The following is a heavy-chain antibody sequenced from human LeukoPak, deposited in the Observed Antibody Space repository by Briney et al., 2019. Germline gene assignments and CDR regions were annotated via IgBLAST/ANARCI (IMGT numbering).Heavy chain of an antibody. CDR2: INRDGSIT. J-gene: IGHJ4*02. CDR3: VRDPFLSGDY. CDR1: GFTLSNYW. V-gene: IGHV3-74*01. D-gene: IGHD3-3*01. Sequence: PGGSLRLSCVASGFTLSNYWMHWVRQAPGKGLAWVSRINRDGSITNYAESVRGLFTISRDNARNTLDLQMNSLRADDTAVYYCVRDPFLSGDYWGLGTLVTVSS.